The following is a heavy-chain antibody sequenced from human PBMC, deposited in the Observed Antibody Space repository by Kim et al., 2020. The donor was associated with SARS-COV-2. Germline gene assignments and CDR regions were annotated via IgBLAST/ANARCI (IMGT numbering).Heavy chain of an antibody. J-gene: IGHJ4*02. D-gene: IGHD3-3*01. CDR1: GFTFSGYG. Sequence: GGSLRLSCAASGFTFSGYGMHWVRQAPGKGLEWVAVIWYDGSNKYYADSVKGRFTISRDNSKNTLYLQMNSLRAEDTAVYYCARDQDDFWSGNFDYWGQGTLVTVSS. CDR3: ARDQDDFWSGNFDY. V-gene: IGHV3-33*01. CDR2: IWYDGSNK.